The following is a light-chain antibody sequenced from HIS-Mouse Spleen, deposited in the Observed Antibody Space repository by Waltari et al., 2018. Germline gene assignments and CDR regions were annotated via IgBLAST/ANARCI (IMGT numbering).Light chain of an antibody. CDR3: QQYYSYPLFT. J-gene: IGKJ3*01. CDR2: AAS. CDR1: PGISSY. Sequence: AIRMTQSPSSLSASTGDRVTITCRASPGISSYLAWYQQKPGKAPKLLIYAASTLQSRVPSRFSGSGSGTDFTLTISCLQSEDFATYYCQQYYSYPLFTFGPGTKVDIK. V-gene: IGKV1-8*01.